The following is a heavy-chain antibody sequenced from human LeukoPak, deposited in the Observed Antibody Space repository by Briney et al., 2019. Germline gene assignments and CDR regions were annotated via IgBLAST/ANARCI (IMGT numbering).Heavy chain of an antibody. CDR3: ARAFYDILTGYYSTFDY. V-gene: IGHV1-18*04. CDR2: INTYNGNT. Sequence: GASVKVSCKASDYTFSSYGISWVRQAPGQGLEWMGWINTYNGNTNYAQKLRGRVTMTTDTSTSTAYMELRSLRSDDTAVYYCARAFYDILTGYYSTFDYWGQGTLVTVSS. D-gene: IGHD3-9*01. CDR1: DYTFSSYG. J-gene: IGHJ4*02.